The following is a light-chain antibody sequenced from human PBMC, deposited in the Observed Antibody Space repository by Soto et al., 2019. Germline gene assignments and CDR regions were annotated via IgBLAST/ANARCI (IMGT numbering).Light chain of an antibody. CDR1: QSVRSN. J-gene: IGKJ1*01. V-gene: IGKV3-15*01. CDR2: GAS. Sequence: EMVMTQSPATLSVSPGERATLSCRASQSVRSNLAWYQQKPGQAPRLLIYGASTRATGIPARFSGSGSGTEFTLTISSLQSEDFAVYYCQQYNDWWTFGQGT. CDR3: QQYNDWWT.